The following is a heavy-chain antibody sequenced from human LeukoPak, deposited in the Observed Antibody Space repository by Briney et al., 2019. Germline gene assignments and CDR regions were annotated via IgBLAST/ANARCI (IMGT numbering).Heavy chain of an antibody. Sequence: GGSLRLSCAASGFTFSSYAMHWVRQAPGKGLEWVAVISYDGSNKYCADSVKGRFTISRDNSKNTLYLQMNSLRAEDTAVYYCAKGSSSWYSRSGFDPWGQGTLVTVSS. V-gene: IGHV3-30*04. CDR3: AKGSSSWYSRSGFDP. CDR1: GFTFSSYA. CDR2: ISYDGSNK. J-gene: IGHJ5*02. D-gene: IGHD6-13*01.